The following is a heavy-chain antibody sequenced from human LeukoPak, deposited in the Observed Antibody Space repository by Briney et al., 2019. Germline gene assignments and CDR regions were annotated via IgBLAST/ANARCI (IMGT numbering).Heavy chain of an antibody. D-gene: IGHD2-2*01. CDR3: ARDLEVPAARAVSFSDYYMDV. CDR2: VYYSGST. V-gene: IGHV4-59*01. J-gene: IGHJ6*03. Sequence: SETLSLTCTVSGGSISSYYWSWIRQPPGKGLEWIGYVYYSGSTNYNPSLKSRVTISVDTSKNQFSLKLSSVTAADTAVYYCARDLEVPAARAVSFSDYYMDVWGKGTTVTVSS. CDR1: GGSISSYY.